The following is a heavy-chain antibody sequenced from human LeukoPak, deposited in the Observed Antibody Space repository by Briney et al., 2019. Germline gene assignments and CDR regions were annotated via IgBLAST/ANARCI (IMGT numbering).Heavy chain of an antibody. CDR2: INPNSGDT. D-gene: IGHD2-15*01. J-gene: IGHJ3*01. CDR1: GYTFTGYY. CDR3: ARYCEPGVVDTFDV. V-gene: IGHV1-2*02. Sequence: ASVKVSCKASGYTFTGYYVHWVRQAPGQGREWMGWINPNSGDTHYAQNFQGRVTMTRNTSISTAYLELRGLTPDDTAVYYCARYCEPGVVDTFDVWGQGTLVTVSS.